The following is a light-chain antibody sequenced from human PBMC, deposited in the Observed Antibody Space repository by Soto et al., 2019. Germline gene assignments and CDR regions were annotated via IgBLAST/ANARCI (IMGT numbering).Light chain of an antibody. CDR3: CSYAGSNNVI. Sequence: QSALTQPASVSGSPGQSITISCTGTSSDVGSYNLVSWYQQHPGKAPKLMIFEVTKRPSGISNRFSGSKSGNTASLTISGLQAEDEADYCCCSYAGSNNVIFGGGTKLTVL. CDR1: SSDVGSYNL. CDR2: EVT. V-gene: IGLV2-23*02. J-gene: IGLJ2*01.